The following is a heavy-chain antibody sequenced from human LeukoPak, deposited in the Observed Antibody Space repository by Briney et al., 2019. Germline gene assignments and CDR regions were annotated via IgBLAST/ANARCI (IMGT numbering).Heavy chain of an antibody. CDR1: GFTFSIYA. J-gene: IGHJ4*02. CDR2: IGTGGHIT. Sequence: GGSLRLSCSASGFTFSIYAVHWVRQAPGKGLEYVSGIGTGGHITYYADSVKGRFTISRDNSKNMLYLQMSSLRTDDTAVYHCVKERPTWIQPGGTNFFDYWGQGTLVTVSS. D-gene: IGHD5-18*01. CDR3: VKERPTWIQPGGTNFFDY. V-gene: IGHV3-64D*09.